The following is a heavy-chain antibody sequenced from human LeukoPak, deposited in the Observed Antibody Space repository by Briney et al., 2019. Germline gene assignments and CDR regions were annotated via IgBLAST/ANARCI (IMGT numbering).Heavy chain of an antibody. D-gene: IGHD2-21*01. Sequence: PGGSLRLSCAASGFSFSLYATNWVRQAPGKGLEWVSAISGSGDNTYYADSVKGHFTISRDNSKNILYLQMNSLRAEDTAVYYCHIYCGGDCYSGGWFDPWGQGTLVTVSS. CDR2: ISGSGDNT. J-gene: IGHJ5*02. CDR3: HIYCGGDCYSGGWFDP. V-gene: IGHV3-23*01. CDR1: GFSFSLYA.